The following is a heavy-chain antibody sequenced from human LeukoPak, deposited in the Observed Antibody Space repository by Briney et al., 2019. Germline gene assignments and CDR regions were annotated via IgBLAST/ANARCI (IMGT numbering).Heavy chain of an antibody. Sequence: ASVKVSCKASGYTFTGYYMHWVRQAPGQGLEWMGWINPNSGGTNYAQKFQGWVTMTRDTSISTAYMELSRLRSDGTAVYYCARGPPSNYYDSSGFWYFDLWGRGTLVTVSS. D-gene: IGHD3-22*01. CDR2: INPNSGGT. CDR1: GYTFTGYY. V-gene: IGHV1-2*04. J-gene: IGHJ2*01. CDR3: ARGPPSNYYDSSGFWYFDL.